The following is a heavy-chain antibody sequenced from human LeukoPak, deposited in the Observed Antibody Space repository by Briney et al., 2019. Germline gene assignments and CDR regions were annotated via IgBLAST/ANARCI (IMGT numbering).Heavy chain of an antibody. CDR3: ARSGRGTRYGYCSSTSCYFDY. D-gene: IGHD2-2*03. CDR2: MNPNSGNT. Sequence: ASVKVSCKASGYIFTGHYMHWVRQATGQGLEWMGWMNPNSGNTGYAQKFQGRVTMTRNTSISTAYMELSSLRSEDTAVYYCARSGRGTRYGYCSSTSCYFDYWGQGTLVTVSS. V-gene: IGHV1-8*02. J-gene: IGHJ4*02. CDR1: GYIFTGHY.